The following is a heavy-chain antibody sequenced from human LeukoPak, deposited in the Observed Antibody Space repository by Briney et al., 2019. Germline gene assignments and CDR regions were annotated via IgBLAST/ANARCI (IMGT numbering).Heavy chain of an antibody. V-gene: IGHV3-30*02. CDR3: ARGPQYPYSSGMIDY. CDR1: GFTFSTSG. J-gene: IGHJ4*02. D-gene: IGHD6-19*01. CDR2: ILYNGTHK. Sequence: PGGSLTPSWAASGFTFSTSGVRWARHAPGRGRGWVTLILYNGTHKYCADSVKGRFTNSRDNSKSTVYLQMNSLRAEDTALYYCARGPQYPYSSGMIDYWGQGTLVTVSS.